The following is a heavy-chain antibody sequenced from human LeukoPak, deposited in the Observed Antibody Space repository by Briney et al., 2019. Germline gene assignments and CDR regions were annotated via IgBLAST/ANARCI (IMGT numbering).Heavy chain of an antibody. D-gene: IGHD6-13*01. Sequence: PSETLSLTCTVSGGSTSDSNYHWGWIRQSPGKGLEWIGNIYYSGSTYYNPSLKSRVTISVDTSKNQFSLKLRSVTAADTAGYYCAREYSSSWTYYFDYWGQGTLVTVSS. CDR3: AREYSSSWTYYFDY. J-gene: IGHJ4*02. V-gene: IGHV4-39*02. CDR2: IYYSGST. CDR1: GGSTSDSNYH.